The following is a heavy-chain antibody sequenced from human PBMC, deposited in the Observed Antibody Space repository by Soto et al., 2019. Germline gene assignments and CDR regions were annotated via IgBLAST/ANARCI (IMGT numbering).Heavy chain of an antibody. CDR3: AREGGGIAAPRDYYYYYMDV. CDR1: VDSVSSNSAA. Sequence: SQTLSLTCAISVDSVSSNSAAWNWIRQSPSRGLEWLGRTYYRSKWYNDYAVSVKSRITINPDTSKNQFSLQLNSVTPEDTAVYYCAREGGGIAAPRDYYYYYMDVWVKGTTVTVSS. V-gene: IGHV6-1*01. CDR2: TYYRSKWYN. D-gene: IGHD6-13*01. J-gene: IGHJ6*03.